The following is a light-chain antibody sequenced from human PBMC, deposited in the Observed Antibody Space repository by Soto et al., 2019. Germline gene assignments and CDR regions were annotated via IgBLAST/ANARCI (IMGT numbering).Light chain of an antibody. Sequence: EIVVTQSPATLSLSPGERATLSCRTSQSVGSYVAWYQKKPGQAPRLLIYDASNRTTGIPARFSGSGSGRDFTLTINSLEPEDFAVYYCQQRSNWPPLTFGGGTKVEIK. V-gene: IGKV3-11*02. CDR2: DAS. CDR1: QSVGSY. J-gene: IGKJ4*01. CDR3: QQRSNWPPLT.